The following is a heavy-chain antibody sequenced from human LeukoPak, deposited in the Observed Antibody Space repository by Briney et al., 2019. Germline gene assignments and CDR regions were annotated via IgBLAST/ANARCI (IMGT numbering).Heavy chain of an antibody. J-gene: IGHJ4*02. CDR3: ARNTVLGY. CDR1: GFTFNSYA. D-gene: IGHD4-17*01. CDR2: ISSSSSTI. V-gene: IGHV3-48*01. Sequence: PGGSLRLSCVASGFTFNSYAFHWVRQAPGKGLEWVSYISSSSSTIYYADSVKGRFTISRDNAKNSLYLQMNSLRAEDTAVYYCARNTVLGYWGQGTLVTVSS.